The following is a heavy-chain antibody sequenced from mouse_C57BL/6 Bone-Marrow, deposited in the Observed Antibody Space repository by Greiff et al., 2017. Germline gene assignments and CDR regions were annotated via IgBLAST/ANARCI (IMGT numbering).Heavy chain of an antibody. Sequence: QVQLQQSGAELARPGASVKLSCKASGYTFTSYGISWVKQRTGQGLEWIGEIYPRSGNTYYNEKFKGKATLTADKSSSTAYMELRSLTSEDSAVYFCARARVLCWYFDVWGTGTTVTVSS. CDR2: IYPRSGNT. J-gene: IGHJ1*03. D-gene: IGHD1-1*02. CDR1: GYTFTSYG. CDR3: ARARVLCWYFDV. V-gene: IGHV1-81*01.